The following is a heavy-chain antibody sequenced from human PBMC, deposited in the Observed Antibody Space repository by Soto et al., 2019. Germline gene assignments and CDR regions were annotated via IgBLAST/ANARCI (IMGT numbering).Heavy chain of an antibody. CDR3: ARENVLSYVDTTMVDYFDY. V-gene: IGHV1-18*01. CDR2: ISGYNGDT. CDR1: GYTFNTYS. Sequence: ASVKVSCKASGYTFNTYSISWVRQAPGQGLEWMGWISGYNGDTHYAQKFQGRVTMTTDTSTGTAYMELRSLRSDDTAMYYCARENVLSYVDTTMVDYFDYWGQGTLVTVSS. D-gene: IGHD5-18*01. J-gene: IGHJ4*02.